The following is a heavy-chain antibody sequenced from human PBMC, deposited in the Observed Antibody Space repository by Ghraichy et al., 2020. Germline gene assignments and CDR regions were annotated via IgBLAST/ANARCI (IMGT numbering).Heavy chain of an antibody. V-gene: IGHV4-59*08. CDR1: GGSISSYY. J-gene: IGHJ6*02. D-gene: IGHD2-15*01. CDR3: ARSVRDCSGGSCYSAYYYYYGMDV. Sequence: SQTLSLTCTVSGGSISSYYWSWIRQPPGKGLEWIGYIYYSGSTNYNPSLKSRVTISVDTSKNQFSLKLSSVTAADTAVYYCARSVRDCSGGSCYSAYYYYYGMDVWGQGTTVTVSS. CDR2: IYYSGST.